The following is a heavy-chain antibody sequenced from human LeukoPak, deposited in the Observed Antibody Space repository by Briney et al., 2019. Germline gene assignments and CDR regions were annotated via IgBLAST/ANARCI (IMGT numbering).Heavy chain of an antibody. CDR3: AREQRGYSYGIPLFRWFDP. CDR1: GGTFSSYA. CDR2: IIPIFGTA. J-gene: IGHJ5*02. V-gene: IGHV1-69*13. D-gene: IGHD5-18*01. Sequence: SVKVSCKASGGTFSSYAFSWVRQAPGQGLEWMGGIIPIFGTANYAQKFQGRVTITADESTSTAYMELSSLRSEDTAVYYCAREQRGYSYGIPLFRWFDPWGQGTLVTVSS.